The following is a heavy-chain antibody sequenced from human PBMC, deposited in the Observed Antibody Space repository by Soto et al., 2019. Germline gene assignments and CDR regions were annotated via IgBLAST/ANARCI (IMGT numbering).Heavy chain of an antibody. CDR1: GGSISSSNW. V-gene: IGHV4-4*02. J-gene: IGHJ2*01. Sequence: QVQLQESGPGLVKPSGTLSLTCAVSGGSISSSNWWSWVRHSPGKGLEFIGEISHSGNTNYNPSLKGRVTISLDTSKNQVSLNLNYVSAADTAVYYCARLESSGWPHYWYFDLWGRGTLVTVSS. CDR3: ARLESSGWPHYWYFDL. D-gene: IGHD6-19*01. CDR2: ISHSGNT.